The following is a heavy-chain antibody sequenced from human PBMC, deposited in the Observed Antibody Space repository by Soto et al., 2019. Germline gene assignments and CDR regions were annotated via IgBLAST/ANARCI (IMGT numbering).Heavy chain of an antibody. CDR2: IYYSGST. CDR3: ARDTTTYYYFWSGSIIGGFDP. CDR1: GGSISSYY. V-gene: IGHV4-59*01. D-gene: IGHD3-3*01. Sequence: PSETLSLTCNVSGGSISSYYWSWIRQPPGKGREWIGYIYYSGSTNYNPSLKSRVTISVDTSKHQFSLKLSSVTAADTAVYYCARDTTTYYYFWSGSIIGGFDPWGQGTLVTVS. J-gene: IGHJ5*02.